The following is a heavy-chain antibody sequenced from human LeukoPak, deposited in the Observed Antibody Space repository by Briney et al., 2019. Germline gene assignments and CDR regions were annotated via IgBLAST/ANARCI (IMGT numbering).Heavy chain of an antibody. CDR3: ARRPIAAAAGWFDP. CDR2: IYYSGST. CDR1: GGSISSSSYY. V-gene: IGHV4-39*01. J-gene: IGHJ5*02. D-gene: IGHD6-13*01. Sequence: SETLSLTCTVSGGSISSSSYYWGWIRQPSGKGLEWIGSIYYSGSTYYNPSLKSRVTISVDTSKNQFSLKLSSVTAADTAVYYCARRPIAAAAGWFDPWGQGTLVTVSS.